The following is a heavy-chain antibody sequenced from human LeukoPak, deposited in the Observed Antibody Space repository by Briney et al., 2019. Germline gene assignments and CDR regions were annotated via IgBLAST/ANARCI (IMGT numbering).Heavy chain of an antibody. CDR1: GFTFTTYW. Sequence: GGSLRLSCTASGFTFTTYWMARVRQAPGKGLEWVANIKQDGSEAYYAESVRGRFTISRDNAKNSLYLQMNSLRTEDTAVYYCARTEYPFVRYYGMDVWGQGTTVTVSS. CDR2: IKQDGSEA. D-gene: IGHD3-16*02. J-gene: IGHJ6*02. V-gene: IGHV3-7*01. CDR3: ARTEYPFVRYYGMDV.